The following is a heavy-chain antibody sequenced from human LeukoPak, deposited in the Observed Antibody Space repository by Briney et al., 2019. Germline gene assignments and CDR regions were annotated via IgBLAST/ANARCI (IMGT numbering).Heavy chain of an antibody. CDR3: AKDRRDGYNLGYFDY. CDR2: ISWNSGSI. Sequence: GGSLRLSCAASGFTFDDYAMHWVRHAPGKGLEWVSGISWNSGSIGYADSVKGRFTISRDNAKNSLYLQMNSLRAEDTALYYCAKDRRDGYNLGYFDYWGQGTLVTVSS. J-gene: IGHJ4*02. V-gene: IGHV3-9*01. CDR1: GFTFDDYA. D-gene: IGHD5-12*01.